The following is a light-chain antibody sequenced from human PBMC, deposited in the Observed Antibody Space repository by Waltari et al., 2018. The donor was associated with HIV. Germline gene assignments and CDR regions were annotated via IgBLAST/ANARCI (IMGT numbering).Light chain of an antibody. J-gene: IGLJ3*02. Sequence: QSVLTQPPSVSAAPGQKVTISCSGSSSNIGNNYVSWYQQVPGTAPKLLIYNNNKRPPGIPDLFSGSKSGTSATLGITGLQTGDEADYYCGTWDSSLSDWVFGGGTKLTVL. CDR3: GTWDSSLSDWV. CDR1: SSNIGNNY. CDR2: NNN. V-gene: IGLV1-51*01.